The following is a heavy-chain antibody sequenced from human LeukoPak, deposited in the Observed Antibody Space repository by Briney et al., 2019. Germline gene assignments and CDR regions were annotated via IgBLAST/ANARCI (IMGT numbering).Heavy chain of an antibody. J-gene: IGHJ4*02. CDR2: ISSSSSYI. Sequence: GGSLRLSCAASGFTFSGYSMNWVHQAPGKGLEWVSSISSSSSYIYYADSVKGRFTISRDNAKNSLYLQMHSLRAEDTAVYFCARARPLSGRPPNHFDYWGQGTLVTVPS. V-gene: IGHV3-21*04. CDR1: GFTFSGYS. CDR3: ARARPLSGRPPNHFDY.